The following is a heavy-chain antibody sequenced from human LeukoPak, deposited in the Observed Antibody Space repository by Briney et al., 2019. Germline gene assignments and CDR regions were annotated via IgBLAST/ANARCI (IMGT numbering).Heavy chain of an antibody. D-gene: IGHD2-21*01. CDR1: GDSIRSFF. CDR2: IYYTGST. CDR3: ERGVISPIN. J-gene: IGHJ4*02. V-gene: IGHV4-59*01. Sequence: PSETLSLTCSVSGDSIRSFFWSWIRQPPGKGLEWIGYIYYTGSTNYNPSLKSRVAISVDTSKNQFSLNLTSVTAADTAVYYCERGVISPINWGQGTLVTVSS.